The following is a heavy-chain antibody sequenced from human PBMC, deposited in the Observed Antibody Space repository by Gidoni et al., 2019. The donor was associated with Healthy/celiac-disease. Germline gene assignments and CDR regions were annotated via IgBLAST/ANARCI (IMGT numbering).Heavy chain of an antibody. CDR3: ARVSGYCSSTSCYPEYFQH. D-gene: IGHD2-2*01. CDR1: GYSISSGYY. V-gene: IGHV4-38-2*02. Sequence: QVQLQESGPGLVKPSETLSLTCTVSGYSISSGYYWGWIRQPPGKGLEWIGSIYHSGRTYYNPSLKSRVTISVDTSKNQFSLKLSSVTAADTAVYYCARVSGYCSSTSCYPEYFQHWGQGTLVTVSS. CDR2: IYHSGRT. J-gene: IGHJ1*01.